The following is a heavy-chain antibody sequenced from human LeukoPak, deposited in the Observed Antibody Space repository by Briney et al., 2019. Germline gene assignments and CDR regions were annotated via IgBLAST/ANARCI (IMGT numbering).Heavy chain of an antibody. CDR3: ARGYCSGGSCYLLY. J-gene: IGHJ4*02. CDR1: GGSFSGYY. V-gene: IGHV4-34*01. D-gene: IGHD2-15*01. CDR2: IYHSGNT. Sequence: IPSETLSLTCAVYGGSFSGYYWSWIRQPPGKGLEWIGYIYHSGNTNYNPSLKSRVTISVDTSKNQFSLKLSSVTAADTAVYYCARGYCSGGSCYLLYWGQGTLVTVSS.